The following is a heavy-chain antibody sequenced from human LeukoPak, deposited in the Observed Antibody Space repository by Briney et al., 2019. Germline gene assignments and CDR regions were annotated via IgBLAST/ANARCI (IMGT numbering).Heavy chain of an antibody. V-gene: IGHV3-9*01. CDR3: AKDIRYYYGMDV. Sequence: PGGSLRLSCAASGFTFDDYAMHWVRQAPEKGLEWVSGISWNSGSIGYADSVKGRFTISRDNAKNSLYLQMNSLRAEDTALYYCAKDIRYYYGMDVWGQGTTVTVSS. CDR1: GFTFDDYA. J-gene: IGHJ6*02. CDR2: ISWNSGSI.